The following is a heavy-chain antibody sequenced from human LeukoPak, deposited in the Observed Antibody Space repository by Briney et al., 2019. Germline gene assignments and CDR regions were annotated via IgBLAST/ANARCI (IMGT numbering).Heavy chain of an antibody. CDR2: INTDGTVT. D-gene: IGHD6-19*01. V-gene: IGHV3-74*01. Sequence: GGSLRLSCAASGFTFSNYWMHWVRQAPGKGLESVSRINTDGTVTTYADSVKGRFTVSRDNADNTMFLQMNSVRDEDTAVYYCATKQWLAPPPDSWGQGTPVTVSS. CDR3: ATKQWLAPPPDS. J-gene: IGHJ4*02. CDR1: GFTFSNYW.